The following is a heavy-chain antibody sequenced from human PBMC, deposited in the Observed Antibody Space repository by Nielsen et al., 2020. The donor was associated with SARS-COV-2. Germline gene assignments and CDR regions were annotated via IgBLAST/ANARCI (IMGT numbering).Heavy chain of an antibody. V-gene: IGHV1-3*01. CDR3: ARGRRQLGLDS. J-gene: IGHJ5*01. Sequence: WVRQAPGQRLEWMGWINGGKGNTKYSQKFQGRVTITRDTSASTAYMELSSLISEDTAVYYCARGRRQLGLDSWGQGTLVTVSS. CDR2: INGGKGNT. D-gene: IGHD6-13*01.